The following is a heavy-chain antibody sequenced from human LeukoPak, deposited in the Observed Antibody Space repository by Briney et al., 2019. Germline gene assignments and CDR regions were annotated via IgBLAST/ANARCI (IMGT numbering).Heavy chain of an antibody. CDR2: ISYDGSNK. CDR3: AKGPIVVVGYFDY. Sequence: GGSLRLSCAASGFSFSTYGMHWVRQAPGKGLEWVAVISYDGSNKYYADSVKGRFTISRDNSKNTLYLQMNSLRAEDTAVYYCAKGPIVVVGYFDYWGQGTLVTVSS. V-gene: IGHV3-30*18. D-gene: IGHD2-15*01. J-gene: IGHJ4*02. CDR1: GFSFSTYG.